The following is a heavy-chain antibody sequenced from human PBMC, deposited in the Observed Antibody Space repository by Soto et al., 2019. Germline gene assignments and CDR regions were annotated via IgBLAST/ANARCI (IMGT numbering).Heavy chain of an antibody. CDR3: ANVRGRTYYYDTFDV. CDR1: GFSFDEYA. J-gene: IGHJ3*01. CDR2: ISWNSATI. Sequence: VQLVESGGGSVQPGRSLRLSCSASGFSFDEYALHWVRQTPGKGLEWVSGISWNSATIEFADSVKCRFNISRDNAKNSLYLQMNSLTTEDTAVYLCANVRGRTYYYDTFDVWGQGTMVTVS. D-gene: IGHD3-22*01. V-gene: IGHV3-9*01.